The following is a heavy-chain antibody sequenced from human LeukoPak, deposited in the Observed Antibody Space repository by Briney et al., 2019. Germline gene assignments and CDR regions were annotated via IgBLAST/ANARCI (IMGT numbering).Heavy chain of an antibody. CDR3: AKDHYWSIDY. V-gene: IGHV3-74*01. CDR2: IKGDGIST. Sequence: GGSLRLSCAASGFDFSSNWMHWVRHAPGQGLVWVSRIKGDGISTNYADSVKGRFTIPRDIAKNTLYLQMNSLRAEDTGVYYCAKDHYWSIDYWGRGTLVTVSS. J-gene: IGHJ4*02. CDR1: GFDFSSNW. D-gene: IGHD3-3*01.